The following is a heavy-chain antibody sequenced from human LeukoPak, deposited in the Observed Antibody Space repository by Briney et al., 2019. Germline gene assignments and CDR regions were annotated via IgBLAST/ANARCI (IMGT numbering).Heavy chain of an antibody. CDR2: IWSSGSSK. Sequence: PGGSLRLSCAASGFTFSSYEMHWVRQAPGTGLEWVSHIWSSGSSKYYADSVKGRFTISRDNAKNSLYLQMNSLRAEDTAVYYCVRRVVVADYFDYWGQGTLVTVSS. J-gene: IGHJ4*02. CDR1: GFTFSSYE. V-gene: IGHV3-48*03. CDR3: VRRVVVADYFDY. D-gene: IGHD2-15*01.